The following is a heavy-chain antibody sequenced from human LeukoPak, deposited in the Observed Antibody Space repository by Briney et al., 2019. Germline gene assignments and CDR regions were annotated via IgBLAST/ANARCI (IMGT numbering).Heavy chain of an antibody. CDR2: IYYAGST. J-gene: IGHJ2*01. D-gene: IGHD4/OR15-4a*01. V-gene: IGHV4-39*02. CDR3: ARGRRIVVLPGRGYFDL. CDR1: GDSISSSSYY. Sequence: PSETLSLTCKVSGDSISSSSYYWSWIRVPPGKGLEWIGSIYYAGSTYYNPSLKSRVTLSVDTSTNHFSLNIKSVTAADTAMYYCARGRRIVVLPGRGYFDLWGRGTLVTVSS.